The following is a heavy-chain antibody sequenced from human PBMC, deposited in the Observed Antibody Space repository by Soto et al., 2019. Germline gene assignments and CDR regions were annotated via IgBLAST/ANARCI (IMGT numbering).Heavy chain of an antibody. V-gene: IGHV4-4*02. CDR3: ARGEAVADNWFDP. CDR2: IYYSGST. J-gene: IGHJ5*02. Sequence: PXXTLSLACAVSGGSISSSYWWSWVRQPPGKGLEWIGYIYYSGSTYYNPSLKSRVTISVDTSKNQFSLKLSSVTAADTAVYYCARGEAVADNWFDPWGQGTLVTVSS. CDR1: GGSISSSYW. D-gene: IGHD6-19*01.